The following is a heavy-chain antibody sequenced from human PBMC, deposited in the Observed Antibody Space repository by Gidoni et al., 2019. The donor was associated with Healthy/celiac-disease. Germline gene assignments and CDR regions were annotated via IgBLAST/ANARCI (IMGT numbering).Heavy chain of an antibody. CDR1: GGSISSGDYY. D-gene: IGHD3-10*01. V-gene: IGHV4-30-4*01. Sequence: QVQLQESGPGLVKPSQTLSLTCTVSGGSISSGDYYWSWLRQPPGKGLEWIGYIYYSGSTYYNPSLKSRVTISVDTSKNQFSLKLSSVTAADTAVYYCARVAITMVRGVKDYYYGMDVWGQGTTVTVSS. CDR3: ARVAITMVRGVKDYYYGMDV. J-gene: IGHJ6*02. CDR2: IYYSGST.